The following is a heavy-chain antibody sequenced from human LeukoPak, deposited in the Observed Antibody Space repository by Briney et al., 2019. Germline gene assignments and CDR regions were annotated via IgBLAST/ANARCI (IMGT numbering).Heavy chain of an antibody. V-gene: IGHV3-11*01. Sequence: GGSLRLSCAASGFTFSDYYMNWIRQAPGKGLEWISFISTSGNTTYYADSVKGRFTLSRDSAKNSLYLQMNSLRADDTAMYYCAREVAAAAKLDYWGQGTLVTVSS. CDR1: GFTFSDYY. CDR3: AREVAAAAKLDY. D-gene: IGHD6-13*01. J-gene: IGHJ4*02. CDR2: ISTSGNTT.